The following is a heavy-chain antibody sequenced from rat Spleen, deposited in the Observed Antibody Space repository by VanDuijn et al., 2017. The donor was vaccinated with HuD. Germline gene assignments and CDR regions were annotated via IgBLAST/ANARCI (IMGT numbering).Heavy chain of an antibody. J-gene: IGHJ2*01. CDR3: ARDGYHLVDY. CDR1: GFSLTSYH. V-gene: IGHV2-43*01. D-gene: IGHD1-12*01. Sequence: VQLKESGPGLVQPSQTLSLTCNVSGFSLTSYHVRWVRQPPGKGLEWMGVIWTGGGSAYKSLLKSRLSISRYTSKSQVFLKLNSLQTEDTATFYFARDGYHLVDYWCQGVMLTVSS. CDR2: IWTGGGS.